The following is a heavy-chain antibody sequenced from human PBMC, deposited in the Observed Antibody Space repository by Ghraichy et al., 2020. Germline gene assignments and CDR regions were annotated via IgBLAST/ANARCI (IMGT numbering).Heavy chain of an antibody. Sequence: GESLNISCKGSGYRFTSYWIDWGRQKPGKGLEWMGTIYPGDSETRYSPSLQGQVTISVDKSINTAYLQWSSLKASDTAMYYCARQGSGGRSLDYWGQGTLVTVSS. D-gene: IGHD2-15*01. CDR1: GYRFTSYW. CDR3: ARQGSGGRSLDY. J-gene: IGHJ4*02. V-gene: IGHV5-51*01. CDR2: IYPGDSET.